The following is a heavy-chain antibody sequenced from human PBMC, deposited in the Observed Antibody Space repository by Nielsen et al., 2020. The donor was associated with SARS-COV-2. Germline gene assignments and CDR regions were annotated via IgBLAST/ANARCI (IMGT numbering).Heavy chain of an antibody. D-gene: IGHD4-17*01. Sequence: GESLKISCAASGFTFSSLWMSWVRQVPGKGLEWVADIKPDGSEKVYVDSVKGRFTISRDNAKNSLYLQMNSLRAEDTALYYCAKDPYGDYSFDYWGQGTLVTVSS. CDR2: IKPDGSEK. CDR1: GFTFSSLW. V-gene: IGHV3-7*03. J-gene: IGHJ4*02. CDR3: AKDPYGDYSFDY.